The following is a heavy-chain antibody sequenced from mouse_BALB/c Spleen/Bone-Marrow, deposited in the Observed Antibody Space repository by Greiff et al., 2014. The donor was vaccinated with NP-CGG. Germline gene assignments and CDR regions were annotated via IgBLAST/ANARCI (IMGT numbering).Heavy chain of an antibody. CDR2: IHYCGST. D-gene: IGHD2-4*01. CDR1: GYSITSGYS. Sequence: VQLKQSGPDLVKPSQSLSLTCTVTGYSITSGYSWHWIRQFPGNKLEWMGYIHYCGSTNYNPSLKSRISITRDTSKNQFFLQLNSVTTEDTATYYCARSYYDYSWFAYWGQGTLVTVSA. CDR3: ARSYYDYSWFAY. J-gene: IGHJ3*01. V-gene: IGHV3-1*02.